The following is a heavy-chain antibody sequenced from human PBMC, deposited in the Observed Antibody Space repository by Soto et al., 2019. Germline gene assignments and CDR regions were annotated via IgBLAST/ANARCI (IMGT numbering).Heavy chain of an antibody. CDR2: LSAYNGNT. D-gene: IGHD3-22*01. V-gene: IGHV1-18*01. CDR3: ARDVGHYYDGSGFKIYFDY. Sequence: QVQLVQSGAEVKKPGASVKVSCKVSGYTFTNYGISWVRQTPGQGLEWMGWLSAYNGNTNYAQKLQGRVTMTTITSTSTAYMESRSLRSDDTAVYYCARDVGHYYDGSGFKIYFDYWGQGTLVTISS. J-gene: IGHJ4*02. CDR1: GYTFTNYG.